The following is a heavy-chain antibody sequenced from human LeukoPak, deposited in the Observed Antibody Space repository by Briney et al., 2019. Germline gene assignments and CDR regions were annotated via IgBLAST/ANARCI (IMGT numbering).Heavy chain of an antibody. CDR1: GYPFSGSD. CDR3: ARGYYYGMDV. J-gene: IGHJ6*01. Sequence: GGSLSPSCAASGYPFSGSDIHWVRQAPGQGLEWVAVVSYDGSNKYYADSVKGRFTISRDNSKNTLSLQMNSLRAEDTSVYYCARGYYYGMDVWGQGIMVTVSS. V-gene: IGHV3-30-3*01. CDR2: VSYDGSNK.